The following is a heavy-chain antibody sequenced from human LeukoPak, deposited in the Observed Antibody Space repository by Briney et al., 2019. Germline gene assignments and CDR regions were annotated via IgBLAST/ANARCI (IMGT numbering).Heavy chain of an antibody. CDR2: TNSGGATT. D-gene: IGHD2-8*01. Sequence: AGGSLRLSCAASGFTFSNFWMTWVRQAPGKGLEWISTTNSGGATTDYAESVKGRFTISRDNSKNILYLQMSSLRVEDTAMYYCAKQSYARSLGEGGPGTLVTVSS. CDR3: AKQSYARSLGE. CDR1: GFTFSNFW. J-gene: IGHJ4*02. V-gene: IGHV3-23*01.